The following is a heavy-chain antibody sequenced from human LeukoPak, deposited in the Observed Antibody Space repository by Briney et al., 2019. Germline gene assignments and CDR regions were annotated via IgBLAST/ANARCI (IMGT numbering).Heavy chain of an antibody. J-gene: IGHJ3*02. V-gene: IGHV4-4*07. CDR3: ARDSAPYSSSWYETLGSFDI. D-gene: IGHD6-13*01. Sequence: SETLSLTCTVSGGSISSYYWSWIRQPAGKGLEWIGSIYYSGSTYYNPSLKSRVTISVDTSKNQFSLKLSSVTAADTAVYYCARDSAPYSSSWYETLGSFDIWGQGTMVTVSS. CDR1: GGSISSYY. CDR2: IYYSGST.